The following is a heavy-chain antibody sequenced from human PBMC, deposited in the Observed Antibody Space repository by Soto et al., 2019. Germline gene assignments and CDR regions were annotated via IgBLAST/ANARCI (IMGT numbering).Heavy chain of an antibody. V-gene: IGHV3-23*01. J-gene: IGHJ4*02. CDR1: GFTVSSYA. Sequence: GGSLRLSCAASGFTVSSYAMSWVRQAPGKGLEWVSAISGSGGSTYYADSVKGRFTISRDNSKNTLYLQMNSLRAEDTAVYYCAKALIFGVVILDYWGQGTLVTVSS. CDR3: AKALIFGVVILDY. CDR2: ISGSGGST. D-gene: IGHD3-3*01.